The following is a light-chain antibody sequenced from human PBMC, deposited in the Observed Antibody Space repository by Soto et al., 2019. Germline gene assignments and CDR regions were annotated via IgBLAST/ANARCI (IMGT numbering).Light chain of an antibody. CDR1: SSNIGTGYD. Sequence: QSVLTQPPSVSGAPGQRVIISCTGSSSNIGTGYDVHWYQHLPGTAPKLLIYGNSNRPSGLPDRFSGSKSGTSASLAITGLQAEDEADYYCQSYDSSLSGPSYVFGTGTKVTVL. CDR2: GNS. CDR3: QSYDSSLSGPSYV. J-gene: IGLJ1*01. V-gene: IGLV1-40*01.